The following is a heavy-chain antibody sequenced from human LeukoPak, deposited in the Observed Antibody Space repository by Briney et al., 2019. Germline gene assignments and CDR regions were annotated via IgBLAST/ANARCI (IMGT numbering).Heavy chain of an antibody. CDR1: GFTFDDYA. CDR2: ISWNSGSI. D-gene: IGHD3-10*01. V-gene: IGHV3-9*01. J-gene: IGHJ5*02. CDR3: AKENHYYGSGSYQS. Sequence: GGSLRLSCAASGFTFDDYAMHWVRQAPGKCLEWVSGISWNSGSIAYADSVKGRFTISRDNAKNSLYLQTNSLRAEGTALYYCAKENHYYGSGSYQSWGQGTLVTVSS.